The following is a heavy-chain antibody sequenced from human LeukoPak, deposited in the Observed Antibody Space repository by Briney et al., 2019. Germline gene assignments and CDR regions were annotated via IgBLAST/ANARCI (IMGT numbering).Heavy chain of an antibody. D-gene: IGHD3-22*01. CDR1: GDSVSSNSAA. V-gene: IGHV6-1*01. CDR3: ARSNTADYYDSSGYYYLQAFDI. CDR2: TYYRSKWYN. J-gene: IGHJ3*02. Sequence: SQTLSLTCAISGDSVSSNSAAWNWIRQSPSRGLEWLGRTYYRSKWYNDYAVSVKSRITINPDTSKNQFSLQLNSVTPEDTAVYYCARSNTADYYDSSGYYYLQAFDIWGQGTMVTVSS.